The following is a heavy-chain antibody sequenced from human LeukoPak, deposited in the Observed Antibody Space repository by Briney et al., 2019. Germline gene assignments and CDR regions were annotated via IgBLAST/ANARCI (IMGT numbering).Heavy chain of an antibody. CDR2: IKPSGRT. Sequence: GSLRLSCAASGFTFSSYGMHWVRQPPGKGLEWIGEIKPSGRTNYNPSLESRVTISVDTSKNHFSLKLSSVTAADTAVYYCARRDYLDHFYYIDVWDKGNTVTVSS. D-gene: IGHD3-10*01. V-gene: IGHV4-34*01. CDR1: GFTFSSYG. J-gene: IGHJ6*03. CDR3: ARRDYLDHFYYIDV.